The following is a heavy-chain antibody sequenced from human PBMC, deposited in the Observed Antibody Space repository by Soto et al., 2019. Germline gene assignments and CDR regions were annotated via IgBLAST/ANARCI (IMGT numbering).Heavy chain of an antibody. CDR1: GFTFSSYG. Sequence: AGSLRLSCAASGFTFSSYGMHWVRQAPGKGLEWVAVIWYDGSNKYYADSVKGRFTISRDNSKNTLYLQMNSLRAEDTAVYYCAREEDIVLVPAAAFDYWGQGTLVNVSS. CDR2: IWYDGSNK. V-gene: IGHV3-33*01. D-gene: IGHD2-2*01. CDR3: AREEDIVLVPAAAFDY. J-gene: IGHJ4*02.